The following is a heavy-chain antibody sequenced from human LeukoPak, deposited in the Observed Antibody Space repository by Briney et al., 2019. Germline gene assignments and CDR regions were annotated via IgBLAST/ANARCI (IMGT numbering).Heavy chain of an antibody. CDR1: GYTFTSYG. D-gene: IGHD2-21*02. J-gene: IGHJ4*02. V-gene: IGHV1-18*04. CDR2: ISAYNGNT. CDR3: ARVAYCGGDCYPPYFDY. Sequence: ASVKVSCKASGYTFTSYGISWGRQATGQGLEWMGWISAYNGNTNYAQKLQGRVTMTTDTSTSTTYMELRSLRSDDTAVYYCARVAYCGGDCYPPYFDYWGQGTLVTVSS.